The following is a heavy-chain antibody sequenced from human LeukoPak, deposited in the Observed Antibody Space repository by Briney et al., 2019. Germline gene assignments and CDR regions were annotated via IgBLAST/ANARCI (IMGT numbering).Heavy chain of an antibody. D-gene: IGHD6-19*01. Sequence: EGSLRLSCAASGFTFSIYAIHWVRQAPGKGLEWVAVISHDGSTTYYADSVKGRFTISRDNSKNTLYLQMDTLGAEDTAVYYCARAVVGKEDLDYWGQGTLVTVSS. CDR2: ISHDGSTT. V-gene: IGHV3-30*04. CDR1: GFTFSIYA. CDR3: ARAVVGKEDLDY. J-gene: IGHJ4*02.